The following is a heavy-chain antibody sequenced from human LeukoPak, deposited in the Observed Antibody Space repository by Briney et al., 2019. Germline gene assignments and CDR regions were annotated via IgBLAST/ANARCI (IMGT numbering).Heavy chain of an antibody. V-gene: IGHV3-74*01. J-gene: IGHJ4*02. Sequence: GGSLRLSCASPVFTFSSYWVHCVRHAPGEGGVWVSRIHSEGSSTSYADSVKGRLTISRDNAENTLHLQLNSLRAEDTAVYYCPSGAGYYVSGGYYLYYFDYWGQGALVTVSS. CDR1: VFTFSSYW. D-gene: IGHD3-22*01. CDR3: PSGAGYYVSGGYYLYYFDY. CDR2: IHSEGSST.